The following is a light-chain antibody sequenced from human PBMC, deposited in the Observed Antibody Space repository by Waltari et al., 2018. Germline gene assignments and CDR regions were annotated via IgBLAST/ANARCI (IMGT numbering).Light chain of an antibody. CDR1: QSVRSN. V-gene: IGKV3-15*01. Sequence: EIVMTQSPATLPVFPGERATLSCRASQSVRSNLAWYQHKPGQAPRLHIYGASARATGIPARFIGSGSGTDFTLTISSLQSEDFAVYFCQQYDNWLGTFGQGTKVEIK. J-gene: IGKJ1*01. CDR3: QQYDNWLGT. CDR2: GAS.